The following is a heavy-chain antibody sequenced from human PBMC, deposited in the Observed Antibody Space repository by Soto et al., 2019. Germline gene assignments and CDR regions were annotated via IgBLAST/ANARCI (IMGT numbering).Heavy chain of an antibody. D-gene: IGHD3-10*01. CDR3: ARVVHYYGSGSYYGPYFDY. V-gene: IGHV3-11*05. CDR2: ISSSSSYT. CDR1: GFTFSDYY. Sequence: LRLSCAASGFTFSDYYMSWIRQAPGKGLEWVSYISSSSSYTNYADSVKGRFTISRDNAKNLLYLQMNRLRAEDTAVYYCARVVHYYGSGSYYGPYFDYWGQGTLVTVSS. J-gene: IGHJ4*02.